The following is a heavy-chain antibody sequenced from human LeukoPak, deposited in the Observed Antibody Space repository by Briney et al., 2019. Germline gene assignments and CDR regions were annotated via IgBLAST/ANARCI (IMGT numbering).Heavy chain of an antibody. D-gene: IGHD3-22*01. CDR3: ARLLFDSSDYRFDY. Sequence: SETPSLTCAVSGGSISNYYWSWIRQPPGRGLEWIGDIYDSGSTTYKPSLKSRVTISVDTSKNQFSLKLSSVTAADTAVYYCARLLFDSSDYRFDYWGQGALVTVSS. CDR1: GGSISNYY. CDR2: IYDSGST. J-gene: IGHJ4*02. V-gene: IGHV4-59*01.